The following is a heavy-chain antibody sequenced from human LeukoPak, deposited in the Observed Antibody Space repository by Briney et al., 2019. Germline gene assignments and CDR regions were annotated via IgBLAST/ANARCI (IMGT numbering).Heavy chain of an antibody. J-gene: IGHJ4*02. Sequence: GGSLRLSCVVSGFSIRSSWMSWVRQAPGKGPEWVANIKDDETEKYYAESVKGRFAISRDNAMNSLYLQMNSLRVEDTAVYYCARPVFGELRYFDYWGQGTLVPVSS. V-gene: IGHV3-7*03. D-gene: IGHD3-10*01. CDR2: IKDDETEK. CDR3: ARPVFGELRYFDY. CDR1: GFSIRSSW.